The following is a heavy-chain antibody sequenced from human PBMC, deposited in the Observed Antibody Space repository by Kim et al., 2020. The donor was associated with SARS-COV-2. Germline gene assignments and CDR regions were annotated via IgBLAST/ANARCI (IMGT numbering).Heavy chain of an antibody. D-gene: IGHD6-25*01. CDR2: IWYDGSNK. V-gene: IGHV3-33*01. J-gene: IGHJ4*02. Sequence: GGSLRLSCAASGFTFSSYGMHWVRQAPGKGLEWVAVIWYDGSNKYYADSVKGRFTISRDNSKNTLYLQMNSLRAEDTTVYYCAREGPWGVTSGGFDYWGQGTLVTVSS. CDR1: GFTFSSYG. CDR3: AREGPWGVTSGGFDY.